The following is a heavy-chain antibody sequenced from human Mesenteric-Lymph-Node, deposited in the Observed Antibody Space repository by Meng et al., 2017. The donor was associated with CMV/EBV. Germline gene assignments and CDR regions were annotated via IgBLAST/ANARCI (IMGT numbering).Heavy chain of an antibody. D-gene: IGHD6-13*01. Sequence: ASVKVSCKASGYTFTAYNMHWVRQAPGQGLEWMGWINPNSGGTNYAQKFQGRVTMTRDTSISTAYMELSRLRSDDTAVYYCARELKKYSSSWYQEFDYWGQGTLVTVSS. J-gene: IGHJ4*02. CDR3: ARELKKYSSSWYQEFDY. V-gene: IGHV1-2*02. CDR2: INPNSGGT. CDR1: GYTFTAYN.